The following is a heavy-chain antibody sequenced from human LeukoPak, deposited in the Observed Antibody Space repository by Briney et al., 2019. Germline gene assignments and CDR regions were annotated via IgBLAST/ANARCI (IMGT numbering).Heavy chain of an antibody. CDR3: ARPRRDGYNFVPFDY. V-gene: IGHV5-51*01. Sequence: GESLKISCKGSGYSFTSYWIGWVRQMPGKGLEWMGIIYPGDSDTRYSPSFQGQVTISADKSISTPYLQWSSLKASDTAMYYCARPRRDGYNFVPFDYWGQGTLVTVSS. CDR1: GYSFTSYW. J-gene: IGHJ4*02. CDR2: IYPGDSDT. D-gene: IGHD5-24*01.